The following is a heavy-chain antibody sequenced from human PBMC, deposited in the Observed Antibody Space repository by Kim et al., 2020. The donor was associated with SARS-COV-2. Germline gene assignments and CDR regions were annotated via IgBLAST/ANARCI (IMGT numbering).Heavy chain of an antibody. CDR1: GFTFSDYY. CDR2: ISSSGSTI. Sequence: GGSLRLSCAASGFTFSDYYMSWIRQAPGKGLEWVSYISSSGSTIYYADSVKGRFTISRDNAKNSLYLQMNSLRAEDTAVYYCARDRSRYFDWLDVGPFDYWGQGTLVTVSS. CDR3: ARDRSRYFDWLDVGPFDY. J-gene: IGHJ4*02. V-gene: IGHV3-11*01. D-gene: IGHD3-9*01.